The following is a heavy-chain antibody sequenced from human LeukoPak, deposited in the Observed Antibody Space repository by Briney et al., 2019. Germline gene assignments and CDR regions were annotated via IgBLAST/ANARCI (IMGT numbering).Heavy chain of an antibody. V-gene: IGHV4-4*02. J-gene: IGHJ3*02. CDR3: AKSNGYGLIDI. Sequence: SETLSLTCAVSGGSISSNNWWSWVRQPPGKGLEWIGNIFYSGSTYYGPSLKSRLTISLDTSRNQFSLKLNSVTAADTAVYYCAKSNGYGLIDIWGQGTMVTVSS. D-gene: IGHD3-10*01. CDR1: GGSISSNNW. CDR2: IFYSGST.